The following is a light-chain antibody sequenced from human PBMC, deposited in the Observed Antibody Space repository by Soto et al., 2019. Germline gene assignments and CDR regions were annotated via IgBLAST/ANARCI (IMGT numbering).Light chain of an antibody. Sequence: ETLMTQSPATLSVSPGERATLSCRASQSVNNNLAWYQQKLGQAPMVLIYGASTRATGIPARFTGSGSGTEFIRTITSLQSEDSAVYYCQEYTTWPWTFGQGTKVEFK. CDR3: QEYTTWPWT. CDR2: GAS. CDR1: QSVNNN. J-gene: IGKJ1*01. V-gene: IGKV3-15*01.